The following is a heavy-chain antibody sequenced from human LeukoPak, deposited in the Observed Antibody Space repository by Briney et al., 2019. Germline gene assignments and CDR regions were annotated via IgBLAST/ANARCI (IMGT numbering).Heavy chain of an antibody. Sequence: SETLSLTCTVSGGSISSSSYYWGWIRQPPGQGLEWIGTIPYSGNAYYSPSLKSRVTISVDTSKNQFSLKVSSVTAADTAVYYCARYPYSGISGWQAFDYWGQGTLVTVSS. V-gene: IGHV4-39*01. CDR2: IPYSGNA. J-gene: IGHJ4*02. CDR3: ARYPYSGISGWQAFDY. D-gene: IGHD6-19*01. CDR1: GGSISSSSYY.